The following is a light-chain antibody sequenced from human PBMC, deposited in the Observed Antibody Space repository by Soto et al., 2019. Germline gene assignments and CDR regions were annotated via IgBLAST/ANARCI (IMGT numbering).Light chain of an antibody. CDR3: QQYNNWPRAT. Sequence: EIVMTQSPATLSVSPGERATISGRASQSIRSTLAWYQQKPGQAPRLLMFRTSSRATGFPARFSGSGYGTEFNLTISILQSEEFGVYYCQQYNNWPRATFGGGTKVELK. CDR2: RTS. J-gene: IGKJ4*01. CDR1: QSIRST. V-gene: IGKV3-15*01.